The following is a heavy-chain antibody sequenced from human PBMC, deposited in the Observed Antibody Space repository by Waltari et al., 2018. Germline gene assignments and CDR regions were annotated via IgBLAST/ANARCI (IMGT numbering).Heavy chain of an antibody. D-gene: IGHD1-1*01. CDR1: GFIFSSYA. V-gene: IGHV3-30*04. CDR3: AREERRTFDY. Sequence: QVQLVESGGGVVQPGRSLRLSCAASGFIFSSYAMHWVRQAPGKGLEWVAVISFDGSSKYYADSVKGRFTISRDNSKNTLYLQMNSLRAEDTAVYYCAREERRTFDYWGQGTLVTVSS. J-gene: IGHJ4*02. CDR2: ISFDGSSK.